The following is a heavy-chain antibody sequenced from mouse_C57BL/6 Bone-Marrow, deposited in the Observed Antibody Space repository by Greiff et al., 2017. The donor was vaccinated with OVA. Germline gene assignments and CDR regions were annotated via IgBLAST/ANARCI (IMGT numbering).Heavy chain of an antibody. D-gene: IGHD4-1*01. J-gene: IGHJ1*03. V-gene: IGHV1-26*01. CDR2: INPNNGGT. CDR3: ARDWDWYFDV. Sequence: EVKLMESGPELVKPGASVKISCKASGYTFTDYYMNWVKQSHGKSLEWIGDINPNNGGTSYNQKFKGKATLTVDKSASTAYMELRSLTSEDSAVYYCARDWDWYFDVWGTGTTVTVSS. CDR1: GYTFTDYY.